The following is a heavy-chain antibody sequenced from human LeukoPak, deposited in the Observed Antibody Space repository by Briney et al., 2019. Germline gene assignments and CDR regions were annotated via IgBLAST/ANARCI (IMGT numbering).Heavy chain of an antibody. CDR3: ARGRSGIVVVPADTIDY. CDR2: IYYSGST. D-gene: IGHD2-2*01. V-gene: IGHV4-61*01. J-gene: IGHJ4*02. Sequence: SETLSLTCTVSGGSVSSGSYYWSWIRQPPGKGLEWIGYIYYSGSTNYNPSLKSRVTISVDTSKNQFSLKLSSVTAADTAVYYCARGRSGIVVVPADTIDYWGQGTLVTVSS. CDR1: GGSVSSGSYY.